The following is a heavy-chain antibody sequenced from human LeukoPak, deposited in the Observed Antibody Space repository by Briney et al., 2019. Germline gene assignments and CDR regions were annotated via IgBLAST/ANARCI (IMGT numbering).Heavy chain of an antibody. CDR2: ISYDGSNE. V-gene: IGHV3-30*18. Sequence: GGSLRLSCAASGFTFSSYAMSWVRQAPGTGLEWVAVISYDGSNEFYADSVKGRFTISRDNSKNTLYLQMNSLRAEDTAIYYCAKDGSPYGDYVYFDYWGQGTLVTVSS. D-gene: IGHD4-17*01. J-gene: IGHJ4*02. CDR3: AKDGSPYGDYVYFDY. CDR1: GFTFSSYA.